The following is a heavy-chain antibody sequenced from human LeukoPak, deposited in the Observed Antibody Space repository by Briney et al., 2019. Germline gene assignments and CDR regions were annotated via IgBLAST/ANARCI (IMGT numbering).Heavy chain of an antibody. CDR2: ISGTGGNT. D-gene: IGHD3-10*01. CDR1: GFTFSSYA. Sequence: PGGSLRLSRAASGFTFSSYAMSWVRQAPGKGLEWGSSISGTGGNTYYADSVKGRFTISRDNSQNTLYLQMNSLRAEDTAVYYCANVPYYGSGTPFDHWGQGALVTVSS. V-gene: IGHV3-23*01. CDR3: ANVPYYGSGTPFDH. J-gene: IGHJ4*02.